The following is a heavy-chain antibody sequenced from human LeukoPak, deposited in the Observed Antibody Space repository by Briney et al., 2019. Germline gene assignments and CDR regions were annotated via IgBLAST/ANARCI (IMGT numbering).Heavy chain of an antibody. V-gene: IGHV4-59*01. Sequence: SETLSLTCTASGGSISSYYWSWIRQPPGKGLEWIWYIYYSGSTNYNPSLKSRGTISVDTPKNHFSLKLSSGPSADTAVLYCVRDIVVVVAATRWFDPWGQGTLVTVSS. CDR1: GGSISSYY. CDR2: IYYSGST. D-gene: IGHD2-15*01. CDR3: VRDIVVVVAATRWFDP. J-gene: IGHJ5*02.